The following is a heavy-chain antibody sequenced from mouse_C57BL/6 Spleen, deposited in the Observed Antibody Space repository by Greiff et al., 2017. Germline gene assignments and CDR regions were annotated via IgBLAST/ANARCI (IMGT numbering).Heavy chain of an antibody. Sequence: EVKLVESGPGLAKPSQTLSLTCSVTGYSITSDYWNWIRKFPGNKLEYMGYISYSGSTYYNPSLKSRISITRDTSKNQYYLQLNSVTTEDTATYYCARLDDYDGWYFDVWGTGTTVTVSS. D-gene: IGHD2-4*01. J-gene: IGHJ1*03. CDR2: ISYSGST. CDR1: GYSITSDY. CDR3: ARLDDYDGWYFDV. V-gene: IGHV3-8*01.